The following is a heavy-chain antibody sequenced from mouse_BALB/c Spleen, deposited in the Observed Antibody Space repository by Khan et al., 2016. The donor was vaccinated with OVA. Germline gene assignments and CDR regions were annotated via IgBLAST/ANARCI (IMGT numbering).Heavy chain of an antibody. Sequence: VQLQESGAELARPGASVKLSCKASGYTFTDYYINWVKQRTGQGLEWIGEISPGSGDTYYNERFKGKATLTADQSSSTADRQVSIRTSDASAVDCGGRRNYVCYTFAYWGQGTLVTVSA. CDR2: ISPGSGDT. V-gene: IGHV1-77*01. D-gene: IGHD2-4*01. J-gene: IGHJ3*01. CDR1: GYTFTDYY. CDR3: GRRNYVCYTFAY.